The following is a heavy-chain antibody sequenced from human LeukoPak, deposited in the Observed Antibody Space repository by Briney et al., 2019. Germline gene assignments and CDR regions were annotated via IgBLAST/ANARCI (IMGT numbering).Heavy chain of an antibody. CDR2: IYTSAST. Sequence: SETLSLTCTVSGGSISSGSYDWRWIRQPAGKGLEWIGRIYTSASTNYNPSLKSRVTISVDTSKNQFSLKLSSVTAADTAVYYCARGYDYSNYDAPSDYWGQGTLVTVSS. D-gene: IGHD4-11*01. CDR3: ARGYDYSNYDAPSDY. J-gene: IGHJ4*02. V-gene: IGHV4-61*02. CDR1: GGSISSGSYD.